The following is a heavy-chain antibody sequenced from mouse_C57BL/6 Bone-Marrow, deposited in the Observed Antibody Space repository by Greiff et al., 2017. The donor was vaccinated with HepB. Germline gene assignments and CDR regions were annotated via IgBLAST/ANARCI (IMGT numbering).Heavy chain of an antibody. CDR2: INPYNGGT. Sequence: VQLQQSGPVLVKPGASVKMSCKASGYTFTDYYMNWVKQSHGKSLEWIGVINPYNGGTSYNQKFKGKATLTVDKSSSTAYMELNSLTSEDSAVYYGAREDYYGSSPAYWGQGTLVTVSA. CDR3: AREDYYGSSPAY. V-gene: IGHV1-19*01. CDR1: GYTFTDYY. J-gene: IGHJ3*01. D-gene: IGHD1-1*01.